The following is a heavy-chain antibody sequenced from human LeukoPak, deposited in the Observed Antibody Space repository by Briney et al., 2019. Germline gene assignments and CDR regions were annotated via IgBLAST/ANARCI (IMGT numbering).Heavy chain of an antibody. V-gene: IGHV3-33*08. J-gene: IGHJ4*02. D-gene: IGHD4-17*01. CDR2: IWYDGSNK. CDR1: ESTFSSYG. CDR3: ARAPDYAFDY. Sequence: GGSLRLSCAASESTFSSYGMHWVRQAPGKGLEWVAVIWYDGSNKYYADSVKGRFTISRDNSKNTLYLQMNSLRAEDTAVYYCARAPDYAFDYWGQGTLVTVSS.